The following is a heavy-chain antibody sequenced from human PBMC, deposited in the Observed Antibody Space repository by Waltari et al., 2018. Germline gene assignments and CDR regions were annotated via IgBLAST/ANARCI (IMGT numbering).Heavy chain of an antibody. CDR3: ARDPDYPTNI. J-gene: IGHJ3*02. Sequence: EAQLVESGGGLVQPGGSLRLSCVASGSSFSSYYMHWVRQAPGKGLVWGSRINEGATERYYADSVKGRFTISRDNARNTLYLQMNSLSADDTAIYYCARDPDYPTNIWGQGTMVTVSS. CDR2: INEGATER. D-gene: IGHD3-10*01. V-gene: IGHV3-74*01. CDR1: GSSFSSYY.